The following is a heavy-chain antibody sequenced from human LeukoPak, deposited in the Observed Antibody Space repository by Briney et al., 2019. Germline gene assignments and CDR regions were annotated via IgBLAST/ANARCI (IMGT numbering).Heavy chain of an antibody. CDR2: INPNSGGT. J-gene: IGHJ5*02. D-gene: IGHD5-12*01. V-gene: IGHV1-2*06. CDR1: GYTFTGYY. CDR3: ARGSRGDPRVDWFDP. Sequence: ASVKVSCKASGYTFTGYYMHWVRQAPGQGLEWMRRINPNSGGTNYAQKFQGRVTMTRDTSISTAYMELSRLRSDDTAVYYCARGSRGDPRVDWFDPWGQGTLVTVSS.